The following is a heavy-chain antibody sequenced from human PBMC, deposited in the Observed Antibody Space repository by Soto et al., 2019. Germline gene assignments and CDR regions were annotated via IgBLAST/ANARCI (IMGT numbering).Heavy chain of an antibody. CDR1: GFTFSSYA. Sequence: GGSLRLSCAASGFTFSSYAMSWVRQAPGKGLEWVSGFSGSGGSTYYADSVKGRFTISRDNSKNTLYLQMNSLRAEDTAVYYCAKDSLGGGLHLGHQYYYWLDVWGLGTTVAVSS. CDR3: AKDSLGGGLHLGHQYYYWLDV. CDR2: FSGSGGST. V-gene: IGHV3-23*01. J-gene: IGHJ6*02. D-gene: IGHD3-16*01.